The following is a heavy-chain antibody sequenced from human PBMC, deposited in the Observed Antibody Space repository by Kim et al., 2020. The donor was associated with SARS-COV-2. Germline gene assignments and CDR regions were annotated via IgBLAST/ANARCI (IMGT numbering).Heavy chain of an antibody. CDR3: ARPETGIAVAGTLGDFDY. CDR2: ISYDGSNK. V-gene: IGHV3-30*03. D-gene: IGHD6-19*01. CDR1: GFTFSSYG. J-gene: IGHJ4*02. Sequence: GGSLRLSCAASGFTFSSYGMHWVRQAPGKGLEWVAVISYDGSNKYYADSVKGRFTISRDNSKNTLYLQMNSLRAEDTAVYYCARPETGIAVAGTLGDFDYWGQGTLVTVSS.